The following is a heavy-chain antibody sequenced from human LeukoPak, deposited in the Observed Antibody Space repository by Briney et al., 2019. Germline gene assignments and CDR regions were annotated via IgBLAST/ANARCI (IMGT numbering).Heavy chain of an antibody. CDR1: GYTFTGYY. CDR3: ATAVRYDTLTGYPDY. V-gene: IGHV1-2*02. D-gene: IGHD3-9*01. CDR2: INPNSGGT. J-gene: IGHJ4*02. Sequence: ASVKVSCKASGYTFTGYYMHWVRQAPGQGLEWMGWINPNSGGTNYAQKFQGRVTMTRDTSISTAYMELSRLRSDDTAVYYCATAVRYDTLTGYPDYWGQGTLVTVSS.